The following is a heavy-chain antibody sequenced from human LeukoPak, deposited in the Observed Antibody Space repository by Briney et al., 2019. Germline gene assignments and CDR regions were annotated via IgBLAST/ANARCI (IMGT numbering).Heavy chain of an antibody. CDR1: GGSISSYY. J-gene: IGHJ6*02. Sequence: PSETLSLTCTVSGGSISSYYWSWIRQPPGKGLEWIGYIYYSGSTNYNPSLKSRVTISVDTSKNQLSLKLSSVTAADTAVYYRARAYYYYYGMDVWGQGTTVTVSS. V-gene: IGHV4-59*01. CDR2: IYYSGST. CDR3: ARAYYYYYGMDV.